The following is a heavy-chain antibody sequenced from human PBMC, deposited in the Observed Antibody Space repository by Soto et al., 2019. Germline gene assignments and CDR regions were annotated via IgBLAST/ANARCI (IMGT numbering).Heavy chain of an antibody. CDR2: IYYSGST. J-gene: IGHJ5*02. D-gene: IGHD2-2*01. CDR1: GGSISSYY. Sequence: PSETLSLTCTVSGGSISSYYWSWIRQPPGKGLEWIGYIYYSGSTNYNPSLKSRVTISVDTSKNQFSLKLSSVAAADTAVHYGARLAVVVPANWFEPGGQGTRVTVS. V-gene: IGHV4-59*12. CDR3: ARLAVVVPANWFEP.